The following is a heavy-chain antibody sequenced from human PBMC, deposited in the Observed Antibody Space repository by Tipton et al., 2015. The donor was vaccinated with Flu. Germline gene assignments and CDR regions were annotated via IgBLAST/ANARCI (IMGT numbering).Heavy chain of an antibody. CDR1: GFTFSNYG. CDR2: ISYDGSNQ. V-gene: IGHV3-30*13. Sequence: QLVQSGGGVVQPGRSLRLSCAASGFTFSNYGMFWVRQAPGKGLEWVTTISYDGSNQYYADSVKGRFTISRDNSKNMVYLQMNSLRAEDTAVYYCARDSDYGSGSYWIDYWGQGTLVIVSS. J-gene: IGHJ4*02. D-gene: IGHD3-10*01. CDR3: ARDSDYGSGSYWIDY.